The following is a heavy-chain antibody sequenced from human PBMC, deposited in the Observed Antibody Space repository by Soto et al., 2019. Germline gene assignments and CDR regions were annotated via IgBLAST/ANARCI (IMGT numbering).Heavy chain of an antibody. Sequence: SVKVSCKASGGTFSSYAISWVRQAPGQGLEWMGGIIPIFGTANYAQKFQGRVTITADESTSTAYMELSSLRSEDTAVYYCARDTSTYMRPTDYYHYGLAFCGQGTSVTVSS. D-gene: IGHD4-4*01. CDR2: IIPIFGTA. V-gene: IGHV1-69*13. CDR1: GGTFSSYA. CDR3: ARDTSTYMRPTDYYHYGLAF. J-gene: IGHJ6*02.